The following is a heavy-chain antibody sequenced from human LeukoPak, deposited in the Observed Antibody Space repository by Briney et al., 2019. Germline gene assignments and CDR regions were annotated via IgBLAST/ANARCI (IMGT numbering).Heavy chain of an antibody. CDR2: IYTSGGT. D-gene: IGHD3-16*01. CDR1: GGSISSYY. Sequence: SETLSLTCTVSGGSISSYYWSWIRQPPGKGLEWIGYIYTSGGTNYNPSLKSRVTISVDTSKNQFSLKLSSVTAADTAVYYCARSFGADAFDIWGRGTMVTVSS. CDR3: ARSFGADAFDI. J-gene: IGHJ3*02. V-gene: IGHV4-4*09.